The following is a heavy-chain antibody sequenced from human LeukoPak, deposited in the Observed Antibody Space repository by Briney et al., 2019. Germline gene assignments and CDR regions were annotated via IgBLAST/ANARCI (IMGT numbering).Heavy chain of an antibody. CDR1: GGSISSYY. D-gene: IGHD1-26*01. V-gene: IGHV4-59*12. J-gene: IGHJ4*02. CDR3: AREDASYHYFDY. CDR2: IYYSGST. Sequence: PSETLSLTCTVSGGSISSYYWSWIRQPPGKGLEWIGYIYYSGSTNYNPSLKSRVTISVDTSKNQFSLKLSSVTAADTALYYCAREDASYHYFDYWGQGVVVSVSS.